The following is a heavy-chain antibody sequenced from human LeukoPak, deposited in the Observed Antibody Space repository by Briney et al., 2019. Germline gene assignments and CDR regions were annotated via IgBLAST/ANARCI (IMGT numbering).Heavy chain of an antibody. CDR1: GFTVSSNY. J-gene: IGHJ4*02. CDR3: ARDRDSSSWYGGLSDY. D-gene: IGHD6-13*01. CDR2: ISSSSSYI. V-gene: IGHV3-21*01. Sequence: KPGGSLRLPCAASGFTVSSNYMSWVRQAPGKGLEWVSSISSSSSYIYYADPVKGRFTISRDNAKNSLYLQMNSLRAEDTAVYYCARDRDSSSWYGGLSDYWGQGTLVTVSS.